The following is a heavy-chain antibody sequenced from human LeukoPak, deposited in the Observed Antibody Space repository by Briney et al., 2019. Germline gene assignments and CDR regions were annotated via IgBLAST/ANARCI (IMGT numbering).Heavy chain of an antibody. CDR3: ARIAVAVQHWYFDL. Sequence: SETLSLTCAVYGGSFSGYYWSWIRQPPGKGLEWIGEINHSGSSNYNPTLKSRVTISVDTSKNHFSLKLSSVTAADTAVYYCARIAVAVQHWYFDLWGRGNLVTVSS. CDR1: GGSFSGYY. D-gene: IGHD6-19*01. V-gene: IGHV4-34*01. J-gene: IGHJ2*01. CDR2: INHSGSS.